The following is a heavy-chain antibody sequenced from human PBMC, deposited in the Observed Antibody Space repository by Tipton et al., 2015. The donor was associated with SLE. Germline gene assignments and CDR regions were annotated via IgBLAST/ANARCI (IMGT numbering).Heavy chain of an antibody. CDR3: ARVMGGSGWSPFDY. V-gene: IGHV1-18*01. CDR2: ISAYNGNT. J-gene: IGHJ4*02. Sequence: QLVQSGAEVKKPGTSVKVSCEVSGYTFSSYAISWVRQAPGLGLEWMGWISAYNGNTNYAQKLQGRVTMTTDTSTSTGYLELRSLRSDDTAVYYCARVMGGSGWSPFDYWGQGTLVTVSS. CDR1: GYTFSSYA. D-gene: IGHD6-19*01.